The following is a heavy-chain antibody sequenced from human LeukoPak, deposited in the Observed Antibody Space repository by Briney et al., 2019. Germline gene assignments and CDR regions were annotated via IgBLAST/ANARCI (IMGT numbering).Heavy chain of an antibody. V-gene: IGHV5-51*01. Sequence: PGESLKISCKGSGYSFTSYWIGWVRQMPGKGLEWMGIIYPGDSDTRYSPSFQGQVTISADESISTAYLQWSSLKASDTAMYYCARRGVRAAAGTAFDYWGQGTLVTVSS. CDR1: GYSFTSYW. J-gene: IGHJ4*02. D-gene: IGHD6-13*01. CDR3: ARRGVRAAAGTAFDY. CDR2: IYPGDSDT.